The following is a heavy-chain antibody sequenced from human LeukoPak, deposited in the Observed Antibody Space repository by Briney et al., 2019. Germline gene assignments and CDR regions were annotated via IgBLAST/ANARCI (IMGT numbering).Heavy chain of an antibody. Sequence: GASVKVSCKASGYTFTSYDINWVRQVTGQGLEWMGWMNPNNGNTGYVQKLQGRVTMTTDTSTSTAYMELRSLRSDDTAVYYCARDSGERGSESYLIAYWGQGTLVTVSS. CDR1: GYTFTSYD. J-gene: IGHJ4*02. V-gene: IGHV1-8*01. CDR3: ARDSGERGSESYLIAY. CDR2: MNPNNGNT. D-gene: IGHD3-10*01.